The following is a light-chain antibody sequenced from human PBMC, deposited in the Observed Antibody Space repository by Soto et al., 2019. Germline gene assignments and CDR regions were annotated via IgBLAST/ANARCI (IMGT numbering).Light chain of an antibody. CDR3: QHYDNLVT. J-gene: IGKJ3*01. CDR2: DAS. V-gene: IGKV1-33*01. Sequence: DIQMTQSPSSLSASVGDRVTITCQASQDISNYLNWYQQKPGKAPTLLIYDASNLETRVPSRFSGSGSGTDFTFTISILQPEDIATYYCQHYDNLVTFGPGTKVDIK. CDR1: QDISNY.